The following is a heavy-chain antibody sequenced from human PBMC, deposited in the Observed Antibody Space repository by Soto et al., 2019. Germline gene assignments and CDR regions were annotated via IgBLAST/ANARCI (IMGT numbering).Heavy chain of an antibody. V-gene: IGHV1-46*01. CDR1: GYTFTSYY. Sequence: QVQLVQSGAEVKKPGASVKVSCKASGYTFTSYYLHWVRQAPGQGLEWIGMINPSGGSATYPQKFQGRVSVTRDTSTNTLYMGLTSLMSEDTAMYYCAREPYSSGWPFDYWGQGTLVTVSS. CDR2: INPSGGSA. CDR3: AREPYSSGWPFDY. J-gene: IGHJ4*02. D-gene: IGHD6-19*01.